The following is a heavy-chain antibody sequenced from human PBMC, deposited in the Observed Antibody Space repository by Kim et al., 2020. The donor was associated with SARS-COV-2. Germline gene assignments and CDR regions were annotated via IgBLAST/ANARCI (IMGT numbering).Heavy chain of an antibody. J-gene: IGHJ4*02. V-gene: IGHV3-23*01. CDR2: ISGSGGST. CDR1: GFTFSSYA. D-gene: IGHD6-19*01. CDR3: AKWNLSPGIAGAGTGY. Sequence: GGSLRLSCAASGFTFSSYAMSWVRQAPGKGLEWVSAISGSGGSTYYADSVKGRFTISRDNSKNTLYLQMNSLRAEDTAVYYCAKWNLSPGIAGAGTGYWGQGTLVTVSS.